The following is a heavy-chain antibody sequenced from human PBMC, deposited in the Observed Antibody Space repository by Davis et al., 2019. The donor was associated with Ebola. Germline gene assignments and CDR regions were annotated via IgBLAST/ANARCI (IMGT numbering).Heavy chain of an antibody. CDR2: ICHGVVT. CDR3: ARTAMTSISDLGFEYNYFDP. D-gene: IGHD2-21*02. J-gene: IGHJ5*02. Sequence: MPSETLSLTCATYGGSFRGYFWSWIRQSPGKGMEWIGLICHGVVTSYNPSLQSRFTISMDTSKNQFYLRLDSVTAADTAVYYCARTAMTSISDLGFEYNYFDPWGQGSLVTVST. CDR1: GGSFRGYF. V-gene: IGHV4-34*01.